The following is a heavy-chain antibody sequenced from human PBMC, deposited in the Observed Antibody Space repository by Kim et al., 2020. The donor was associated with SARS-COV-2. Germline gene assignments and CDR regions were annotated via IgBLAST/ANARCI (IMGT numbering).Heavy chain of an antibody. CDR3: ARQADEYGDHWYYFDY. V-gene: IGHV4-39*01. J-gene: IGHJ4*02. CDR2: IYYSGST. Sequence: SETLSLTCTVSGGSISSSSYYWGWIRQPPGKGLEWIGCIYYSGSTYYNPSLQSRVTISVATSKNQFSLNPSSVTAADTAVYYCARQADEYGDHWYYFDYLGQGALVTVSS. D-gene: IGHD4-17*01. CDR1: GGSISSSSYY.